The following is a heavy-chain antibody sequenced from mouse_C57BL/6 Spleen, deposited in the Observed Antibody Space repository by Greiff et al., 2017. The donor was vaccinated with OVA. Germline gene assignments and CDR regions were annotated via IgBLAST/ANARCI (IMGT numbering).Heavy chain of an antibody. CDR2: IWSGGST. J-gene: IGHJ2*01. D-gene: IGHD2-4*01. CDR3: ARNSDMITTPYFDY. CDR1: GFSLTSYG. Sequence: QVQLQQSGPGLVQPSQSLSITCTVSGFSLTSYGVHWVRQSPGKGLEWLGVIWSGGSTDYNAAFISRLSISKNNSKSQVFFKMNSLQDDDTAIYYCARNSDMITTPYFDYWGQGTTLTVSS. V-gene: IGHV2-2*01.